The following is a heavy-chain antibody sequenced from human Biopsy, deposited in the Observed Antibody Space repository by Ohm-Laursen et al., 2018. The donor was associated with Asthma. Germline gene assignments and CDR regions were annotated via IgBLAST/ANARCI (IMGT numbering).Heavy chain of an antibody. Sequence: GASVKVSCKSRGVTFNTYVIGWVRQAPGQGLEWMGGINSVFGTTTYPQKFQDRVTITADDSTSTVYMELSCLRSEDTAVYYCARKAGSCSSRTCYSLAFWGQGTLVTVSS. D-gene: IGHD2-15*01. J-gene: IGHJ4*02. CDR1: GVTFNTYV. CDR3: ARKAGSCSSRTCYSLAF. V-gene: IGHV1-69*13. CDR2: INSVFGTT.